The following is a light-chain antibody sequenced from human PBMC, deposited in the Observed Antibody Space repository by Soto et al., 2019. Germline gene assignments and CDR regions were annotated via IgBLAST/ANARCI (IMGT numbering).Light chain of an antibody. V-gene: IGLV7-46*01. CDR3: LLLYDGPWV. J-gene: IGLJ3*02. Sequence: QAVVTQEPSLTVSPGGTVTLTCGSSTGAVTSGHNPYWLQQKPGQAPRTLIYDTTKKHTWTPAHFSGSLLGGKAALTLSGAQPEDESEYYCLLLYDGPWVFGLGTKLTVL. CDR1: TGAVTSGHN. CDR2: DTT.